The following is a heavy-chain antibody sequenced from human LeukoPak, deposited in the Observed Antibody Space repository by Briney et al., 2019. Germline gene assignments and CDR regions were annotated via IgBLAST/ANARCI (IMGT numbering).Heavy chain of an antibody. D-gene: IGHD3-22*01. V-gene: IGHV3-30*18. J-gene: IGHJ4*02. CDR2: ISYDENDK. CDR3: AKGPDRSGLYSLDY. Sequence: PGRSLRLSCAASKFTFAAYDMHWVRQDPGKGLEWVAVISYDENDKYYADSVKGRFTISRDNAKNTLYLQMNSLRSEDTAVYYCAKGPDRSGLYSLDYWGQGTLVTVSS. CDR1: KFTFAAYD.